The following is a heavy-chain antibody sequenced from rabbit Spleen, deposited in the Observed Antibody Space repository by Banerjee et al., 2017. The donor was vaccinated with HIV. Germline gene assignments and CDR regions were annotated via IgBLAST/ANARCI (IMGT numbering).Heavy chain of an antibody. J-gene: IGHJ4*01. V-gene: IGHV1S45*01. CDR1: GFSFSSGYH. CDR2: IYAGSSGSI. CDR3: ARDRGSGGWTGYNL. Sequence: QEQLEESGGDLVKPEGSLTLTCTASGFSFSSGYHICWVRQAPGKGLELIACIYAGSSGSIYYASWAKGRFTISKPSSTTVTLQMPSLTAADTATYFCARDRGSGGWTGYNLWGPGTLVTVS. D-gene: IGHD1-1*01.